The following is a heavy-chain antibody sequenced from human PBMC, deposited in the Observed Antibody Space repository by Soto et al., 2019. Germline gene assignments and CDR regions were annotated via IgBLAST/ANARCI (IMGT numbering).Heavy chain of an antibody. CDR3: ASAWGSSSWYDMDV. CDR1: GFTFSSYA. CDR2: ISGSGGST. D-gene: IGHD6-13*01. J-gene: IGHJ6*03. V-gene: IGHV3-23*01. Sequence: GGSLRLSCAASGFTFSSYAMSWVRQAPGKGLEWVSAISGSGGSTYYADSVKGRFTISRDNSKNTLYLQMNSLRAEDTAVYYCASAWGSSSWYDMDVWGKGTTVTVSS.